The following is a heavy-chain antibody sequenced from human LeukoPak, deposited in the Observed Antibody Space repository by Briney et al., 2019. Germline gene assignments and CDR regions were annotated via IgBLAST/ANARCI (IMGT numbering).Heavy chain of an antibody. Sequence: PWGSLTLSCAASGCTFGSYAMSWVRQAPGKGLEWVSIICSSGRNTYCADFVKGRFIIASDTSRNTLHLQIYGLTAEDTAIYYCAKGDGGTYPFDYWGQGSLVSVSS. V-gene: IGHV3-23*01. CDR3: AKGDGGTYPFDY. CDR1: GCTFGSYA. J-gene: IGHJ4*02. D-gene: IGHD2-21*02. CDR2: ICSSGRNT.